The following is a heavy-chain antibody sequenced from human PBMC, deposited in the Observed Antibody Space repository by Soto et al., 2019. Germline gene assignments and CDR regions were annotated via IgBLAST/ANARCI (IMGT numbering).Heavy chain of an antibody. D-gene: IGHD3-16*01. Sequence: EVQLVESGGGLIQPGRSLRLSCATSGFTFDDYAMHWVRQGPGKGLEWVSGISWNSGDIGYADSVQGRFSISRDNAKNSLYLQMTGLRAEDTSLYYCAKGSRYFEVVHAYHITESDYYYMEEWGKGTSVTVSS. CDR1: GFTFDDYA. J-gene: IGHJ6*03. V-gene: IGHV3-9*01. CDR3: AKGSRYFEVVHAYHITESDYYYMEE. CDR2: ISWNSGDI.